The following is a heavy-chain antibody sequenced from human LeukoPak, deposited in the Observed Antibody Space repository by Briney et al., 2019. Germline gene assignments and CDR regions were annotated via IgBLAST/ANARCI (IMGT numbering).Heavy chain of an antibody. Sequence: GASVKVSCKASGYTFTGYYMHWVRQAPGQGPEWMGWINPNSGGTNYAQKFQGRVTMTRDTSISTAYMELSRLRSDDTAVYYCAREMAPDRPRDYWGQGTLVTVSS. CDR3: AREMAPDRPRDY. CDR1: GYTFTGYY. V-gene: IGHV1-2*02. CDR2: INPNSGGT. D-gene: IGHD5-24*01. J-gene: IGHJ4*02.